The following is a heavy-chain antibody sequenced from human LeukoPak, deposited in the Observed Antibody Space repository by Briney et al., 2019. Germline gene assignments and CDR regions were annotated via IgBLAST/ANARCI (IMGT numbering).Heavy chain of an antibody. V-gene: IGHV3-7*01. CDR3: ARDILRVGATLYFDY. D-gene: IGHD1-26*01. CDR2: IYQDGSER. CDR1: GFSFSNYC. J-gene: IGHJ4*02. Sequence: GSLRLSCAASGFSFSNYCMSWVRQAPGKGLEWVAIIYQDGSERFYVDSLKGRFTTSRDNAKNSVYLQVNSLRAEDTAVYYCARDILRVGATLYFDYWGQGTLVTVSS.